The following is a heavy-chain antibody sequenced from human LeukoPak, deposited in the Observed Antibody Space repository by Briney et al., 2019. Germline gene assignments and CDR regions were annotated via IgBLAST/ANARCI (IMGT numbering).Heavy chain of an antibody. CDR1: GGTFSSYA. D-gene: IGHD6-19*01. Sequence: SVKVSCKASGGTFSSYAISWVRQAPGQGLEWMGGIIPIFGTANYAQKFQGRVTITADESTSTAYMELRSLRSDDTAVYYCAREGSGWYGHYFDYWGQGTLVTVSS. CDR3: AREGSGWYGHYFDY. CDR2: IIPIFGTA. J-gene: IGHJ4*02. V-gene: IGHV1-69*13.